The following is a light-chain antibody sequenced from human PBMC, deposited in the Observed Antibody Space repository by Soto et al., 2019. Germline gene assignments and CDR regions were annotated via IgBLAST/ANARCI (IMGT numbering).Light chain of an antibody. Sequence: DIQMTQSPSSLSAYVGDKVTITCRASQSIREDLVWYQQYPGKAPKRMIYAASTLQSGVPSRFSGSGSGTEFTLTITSLQPEDFATYYCLQNNTYPRTFGQGTKVEIK. CDR1: QSIRED. V-gene: IGKV1-17*01. J-gene: IGKJ1*01. CDR3: LQNNTYPRT. CDR2: AAS.